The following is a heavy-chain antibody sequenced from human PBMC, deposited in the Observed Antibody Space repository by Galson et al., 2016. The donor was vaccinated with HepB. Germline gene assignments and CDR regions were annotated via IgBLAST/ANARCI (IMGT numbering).Heavy chain of an antibody. CDR3: AKMGGVCSSATCYRAAR. CDR1: GFTFSSYA. CDR2: IIGSGDRT. Sequence: SLRLSCAASGFTFSSYAMTWVRQAPGQGLEWVSAIIGSGDRTYYADSVKGRFTISRDNSKNTLYLQMNSLRAEDTAVYYCAKMGGVCSSATCYRAARWGQGTLVTVSS. V-gene: IGHV3-23*01. J-gene: IGHJ4*02. D-gene: IGHD2-2*01.